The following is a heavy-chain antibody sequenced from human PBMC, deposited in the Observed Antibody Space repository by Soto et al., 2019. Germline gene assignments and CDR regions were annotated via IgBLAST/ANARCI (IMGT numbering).Heavy chain of an antibody. J-gene: IGHJ6*02. CDR2: IIPVFGTA. CDR3: AKVRYSSPMGYYYGMDV. CDR1: RVAFSKFI. Sequence: QAQLEQSGGEEKKPGSSVNVSCKASRVAFSKFIVTWVRQAPGVGLEWVGGIIPVFGTANYAQKFQGRVTITADESTSTSYMEVNNLRSEDTAVYYCAKVRYSSPMGYYYGMDVWGQGTTVTVSS. V-gene: IGHV1-69*01. D-gene: IGHD6-19*01.